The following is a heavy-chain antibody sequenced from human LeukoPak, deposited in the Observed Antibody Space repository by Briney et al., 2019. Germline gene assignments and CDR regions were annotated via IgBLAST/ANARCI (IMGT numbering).Heavy chain of an antibody. D-gene: IGHD5-18*01. J-gene: IGHJ4*02. CDR2: IYYSGST. CDR3: ARRAPYSYEWSTLDY. CDR1: GGSISSYY. V-gene: IGHV4-59*08. Sequence: SETLSLTCTVSGGSISSYYWSWIRQPPGKGLEWIEYIYYSGSTNYNPSLKRRVPISVDTSKNQFPLKLSSVTAADKAVYYCARRAPYSYEWSTLDYWGQGTLVTVSS.